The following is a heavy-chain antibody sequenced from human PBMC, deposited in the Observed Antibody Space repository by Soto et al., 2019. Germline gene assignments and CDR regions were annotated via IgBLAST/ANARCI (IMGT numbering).Heavy chain of an antibody. CDR3: ARAEGIALNFDY. CDR1: GASITSNNW. V-gene: IGHV4-4*02. D-gene: IGHD2-15*01. CDR2: VYHSGTT. Sequence: SETLSLTCVVPGASITSNNWWSWVRQPPGKGLEWVGEVYHSGTTNYNPSLKSRVTLSVDTSKNQFSLKLSSVTAADTAVYYCARAEGIALNFDYWGQGTLVTVSS. J-gene: IGHJ4*02.